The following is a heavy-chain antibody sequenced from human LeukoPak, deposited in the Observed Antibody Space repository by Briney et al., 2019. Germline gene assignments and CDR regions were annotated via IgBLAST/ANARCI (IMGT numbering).Heavy chain of an antibody. J-gene: IGHJ4*02. D-gene: IGHD3-3*01. Sequence: GGSLRLSCAASGFTFDDYAMHWVRQAPGKGLEWVSGISWNSGSIGYADSVKGRFTISRDNAKNSLYLQMNSLRAEDTALYYCAKDIGSYDFWSGVDYWGQGTLVTVSS. CDR2: ISWNSGSI. V-gene: IGHV3-9*01. CDR3: AKDIGSYDFWSGVDY. CDR1: GFTFDDYA.